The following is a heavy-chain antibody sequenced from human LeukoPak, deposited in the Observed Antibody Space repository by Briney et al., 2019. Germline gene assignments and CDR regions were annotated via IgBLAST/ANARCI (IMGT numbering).Heavy chain of an antibody. Sequence: PGGSLRLSCAASGFTFSSYGMHWVRQAPGKGLERVAFIRYGGSNKYYAESVKGRFTISRDNSKNTLYLQMNSLRAEDTAVYYCATEPGYGDLTHFDYWGQGTLVTVSS. D-gene: IGHD4-17*01. CDR3: ATEPGYGDLTHFDY. V-gene: IGHV3-30*02. J-gene: IGHJ4*02. CDR2: IRYGGSNK. CDR1: GFTFSSYG.